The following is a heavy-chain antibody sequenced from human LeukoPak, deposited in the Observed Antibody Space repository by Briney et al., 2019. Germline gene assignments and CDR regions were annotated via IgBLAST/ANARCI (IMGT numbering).Heavy chain of an antibody. CDR3: ARLPGLQMEWFLSKNNDKDKHWFDP. V-gene: IGHV1-2*02. D-gene: IGHD3-3*01. CDR1: GYTFTGYY. CDR2: INPNSGGT. J-gene: IGHJ5*02. Sequence: GASVNVSCKASGYTFTGYYMHWVRQAPGQGLEWMGWINPNSGGTNYAQKFQGRGTMTRDTSISTAYMELSRLRSDDTAVYYCARLPGLQMEWFLSKNNDKDKHWFDPWGQGPLVTVSS.